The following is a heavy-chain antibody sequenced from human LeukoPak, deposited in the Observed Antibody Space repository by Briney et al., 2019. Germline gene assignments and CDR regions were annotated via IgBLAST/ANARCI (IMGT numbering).Heavy chain of an antibody. J-gene: IGHJ5*02. CDR3: ARACYGYSYVHGDPGFNWCVL. V-gene: IGHV3-66*01. CDR2: IYSGGSR. CDR1: GFTVSSNY. Sequence: GGSLRLSCAASGFTVSSNYMSWVRQAPWKGLEWVSVIYSGGSRYYADCVKGRFTLSRDKCKHTLYLQIDRPRAEDTAVYYCARACYGYSYVHGDPGFNWCVLWGEGTVVRVS. D-gene: IGHD5-18*01.